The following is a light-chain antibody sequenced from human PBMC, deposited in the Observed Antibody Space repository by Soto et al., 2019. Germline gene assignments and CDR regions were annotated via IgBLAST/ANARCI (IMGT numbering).Light chain of an antibody. CDR2: DAS. J-gene: IGKJ5*01. V-gene: IGKV3D-20*01. CDR3: QQSGSSPRT. CDR1: QSVRGNY. Sequence: EIVLTQSPATLSLSPGERVTLSCRASQSVRGNYLAWYQQRPGLAPRLLIFDASTRATGVPDRFSGSGSGTDFTLTINGLEPEDSAVYYCQQSGSSPRTFGQGTRLEI.